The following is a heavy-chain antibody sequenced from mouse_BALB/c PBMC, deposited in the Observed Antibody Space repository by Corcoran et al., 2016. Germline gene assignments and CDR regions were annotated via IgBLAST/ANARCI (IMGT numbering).Heavy chain of an antibody. CDR2: IYPGAGST. Sequence: QVQLQQSGPELMKPGALVKISCKASGYTFPSYDINWVKQRPGQGLEWIGWIYPGAGSTKYNETFKGKATLTADKSSSTAYMQLSSLTSENTAVYFCARRVGNQAWFAYWGQGTLVTVSA. CDR3: ARRVGNQAWFAY. V-gene: IGHV1S56*01. J-gene: IGHJ3*01. D-gene: IGHD4-1*01. CDR1: GYTFPSYD.